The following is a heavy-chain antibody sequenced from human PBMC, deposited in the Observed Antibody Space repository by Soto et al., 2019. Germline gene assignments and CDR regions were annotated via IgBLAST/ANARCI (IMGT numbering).Heavy chain of an antibody. Sequence: ASVKVSCKASGGTFSSYAISWVRQAPGQGLEWMGGIIPIFGTANYAQKFQGRVTITADKSTSTAYMELSSLRSEDTAVYYCARGVSMTKAKNWFDPWGQGTLVTVSS. D-gene: IGHD4-17*01. CDR1: GGTFSSYA. V-gene: IGHV1-69*06. CDR2: IIPIFGTA. CDR3: ARGVSMTKAKNWFDP. J-gene: IGHJ5*02.